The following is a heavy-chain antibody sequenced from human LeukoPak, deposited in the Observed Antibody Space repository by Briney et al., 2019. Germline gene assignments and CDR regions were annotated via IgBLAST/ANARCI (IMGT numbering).Heavy chain of an antibody. Sequence: SESLSLTCTVSAGSISSYNWSSIRQPPGKGLEWVGYIYYSGSTNYNPSLKSRVTISVDTSKNPFSLKLSSVTAAHTAVYSFPRSTYIGDPDYFYHFIAVWGKETTVTVSS. J-gene: IGHJ6*03. CDR1: AGSISSYN. V-gene: IGHV4-59*01. CDR2: IYYSGST. CDR3: PRSTYIGDPDYFYHFIAV.